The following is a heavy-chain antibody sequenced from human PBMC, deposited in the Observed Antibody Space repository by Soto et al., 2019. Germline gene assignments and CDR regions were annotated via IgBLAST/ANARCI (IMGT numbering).Heavy chain of an antibody. CDR2: VSGNGDVT. CDR3: AKDGIQTVTFDY. J-gene: IGHJ4*01. D-gene: IGHD4-17*01. Sequence: EVQLSESGGGLAQPGGSLRLSCEGSGFTFSDFAISWVRQAPGKGLEWVSVVSGNGDVTRYADSVRGRFATSRDNSKNTMFLQMNSLTAEDTALYYCAKDGIQTVTFDYWGRGTLVTVSS. V-gene: IGHV3-23*01. CDR1: GFTFSDFA.